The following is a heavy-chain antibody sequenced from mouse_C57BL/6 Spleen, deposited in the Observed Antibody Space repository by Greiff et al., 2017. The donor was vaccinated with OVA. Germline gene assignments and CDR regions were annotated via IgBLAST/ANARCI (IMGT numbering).Heavy chain of an antibody. CDR2: IDPSDSYT. CDR1: GYTFTSYW. Sequence: VQLQQPGAELVMPGASVKLSCKASGYTFTSYWMHWVKQRPGQGLEWIGEIDPSDSYTNYNQKFKGKSTLTVDKSSSTAYMQLISLTSEDSAVYYCARIDGLRRYFDVWGTGTTVTVSS. J-gene: IGHJ1*03. D-gene: IGHD2-4*01. CDR3: ARIDGLRRYFDV. V-gene: IGHV1-69*01.